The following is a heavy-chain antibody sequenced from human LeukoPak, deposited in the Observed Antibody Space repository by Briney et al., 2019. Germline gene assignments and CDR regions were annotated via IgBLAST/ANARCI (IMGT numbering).Heavy chain of an antibody. Sequence: PSETLSLTCTVSGGSISNNNYYWGWIRQPPGKGLEWIGSVYYSGGTYYNPSLKSRVTISADTSKNQFSLKVSSVTAADTAVYYCAKRPLGYSDAWYDYWGQGTLVTVSS. CDR2: VYYSGGT. J-gene: IGHJ4*02. CDR1: GGSISNNNYY. D-gene: IGHD6-19*01. CDR3: AKRPLGYSDAWYDY. V-gene: IGHV4-39*01.